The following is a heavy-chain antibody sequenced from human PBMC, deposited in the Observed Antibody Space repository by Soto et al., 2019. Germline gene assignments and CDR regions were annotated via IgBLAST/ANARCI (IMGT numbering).Heavy chain of an antibody. Sequence: QVQLVESGGGVVQPGRSLRLSCAASGFSFSSYGMHWVRQAPGKGLEWVAVIWYDGSNKYYADSVKGRFTISRDNSKNTLYLQMNSLRAEDTAVYYCARDGGYCSGGSCPYCYGMDVRGQGTTVTVSS. CDR2: IWYDGSNK. CDR1: GFSFSSYG. J-gene: IGHJ6*02. V-gene: IGHV3-33*01. D-gene: IGHD2-15*01. CDR3: ARDGGYCSGGSCPYCYGMDV.